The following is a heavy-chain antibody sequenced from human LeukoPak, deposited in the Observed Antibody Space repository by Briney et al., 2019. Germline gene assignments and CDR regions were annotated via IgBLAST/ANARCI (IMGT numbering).Heavy chain of an antibody. CDR3: ARDVPSDIVATIPEILRGVINYYYYYMDV. CDR1: GFTFSSYW. J-gene: IGHJ6*03. V-gene: IGHV3-7*01. Sequence: PGGALRLSCAASGFTFSSYWMSWVRQAPGKGLEWVANIKQDGSEKYYVDSVKGRFTISRDNAKNSLYLQMNSLRAEDTAVYYCARDVPSDIVATIPEILRGVINYYYYYMDVWGKGTTVTVSS. CDR2: IKQDGSEK. D-gene: IGHD5-12*01.